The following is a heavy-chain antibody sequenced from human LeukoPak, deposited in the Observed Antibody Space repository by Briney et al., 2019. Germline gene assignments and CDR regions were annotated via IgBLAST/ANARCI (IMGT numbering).Heavy chain of an antibody. Sequence: ASVKVSRKASGYTLTGYYMHWVRQAPGQGLEWMGWINPNSGGTNYAQKFQGRVTMTRDTSISTAYMELSRLRSDDTAVYYCARVVPAAPWFDPWGQGTLVTVSS. J-gene: IGHJ5*02. CDR1: GYTLTGYY. D-gene: IGHD2-2*01. CDR3: ARVVPAAPWFDP. CDR2: INPNSGGT. V-gene: IGHV1-2*02.